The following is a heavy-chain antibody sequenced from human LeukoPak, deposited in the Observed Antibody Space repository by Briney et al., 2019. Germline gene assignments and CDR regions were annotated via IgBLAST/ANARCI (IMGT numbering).Heavy chain of an antibody. CDR2: IYSGGST. CDR3: ARERAVAAHLWPTGYMDV. J-gene: IGHJ6*03. V-gene: IGHV3-66*01. D-gene: IGHD6-19*01. Sequence: PGGSLRLSCAASGFTVSSNYMSWVRQAPGKGLEWVSVIYSGGSTYYADSVKGRFTISRDNSKNTLYLQMNSLRAEDTAVYYCARERAVAAHLWPTGYMDVWGKGTTVTISS. CDR1: GFTVSSNY.